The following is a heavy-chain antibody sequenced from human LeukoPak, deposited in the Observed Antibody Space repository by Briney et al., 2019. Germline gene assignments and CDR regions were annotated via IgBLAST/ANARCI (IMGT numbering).Heavy chain of an antibody. J-gene: IGHJ4*02. CDR2: IYYSGTT. V-gene: IGHV4-59*08. Sequence: SETLSLTCTVSGGSISSYYWSWIRQPPGKGLEWIGYIYYSGTTIYNPSLKSRVTISVDTSKNQFSLKLRSVTAADTAVYYCARGTSSLDYWGQGTLVTVSS. CDR3: ARGTSSLDY. CDR1: GGSISSYY.